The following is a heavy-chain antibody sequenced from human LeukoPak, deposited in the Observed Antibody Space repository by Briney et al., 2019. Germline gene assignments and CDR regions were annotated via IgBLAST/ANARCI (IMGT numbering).Heavy chain of an antibody. V-gene: IGHV3-53*01. CDR1: GFSVSTNY. D-gene: IGHD3-10*01. CDR3: ASVGDHYHWYLDL. Sequence: GGSLTLSCAASGFSVSTNYMNWVRQAPGKGLEWVSILYSGSTTYYTDSVKGRFTISRDNSRNTLYLHMTNLRAEDTAVYYCASVGDHYHWYLDLWGRGSLLTVSS. J-gene: IGHJ2*01. CDR2: LYSGSTT.